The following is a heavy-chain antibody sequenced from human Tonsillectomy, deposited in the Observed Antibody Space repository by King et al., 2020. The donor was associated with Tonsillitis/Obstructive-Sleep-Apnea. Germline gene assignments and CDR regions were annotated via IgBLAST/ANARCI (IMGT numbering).Heavy chain of an antibody. V-gene: IGHV3-49*04. CDR1: GFTFGDYA. CDR3: TSQIAAAGWNYGMDV. Sequence: VQLVESGGGLVQPGRSLRLSCTASGFTFGDYAMSWVRQAPGKGLERVGFIRSKAYGGTTEYAASVKGRFTISRDDSKSIAYLQMNSLKTEDTDVYYCTSQIAAAGWNYGMDVWGQGTTVTVSS. CDR2: IRSKAYGGTT. J-gene: IGHJ6*02. D-gene: IGHD6-13*01.